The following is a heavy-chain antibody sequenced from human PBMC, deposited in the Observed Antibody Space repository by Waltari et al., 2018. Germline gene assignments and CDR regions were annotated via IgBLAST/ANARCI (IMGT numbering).Heavy chain of an antibody. Sequence: EVQLVESGGGLVQPGGSLRLSCLGAGFTYSTYLMTWVRQVPGKGLEWVATIRKDGGVKYYVDSVKGRFTISRDNARNSLFLQMSSLRVEDTAIYYCASQIRYNSGWIPFDYWGQGTLVTVSS. D-gene: IGHD6-19*01. CDR1: GFTYSTYL. V-gene: IGHV3-7*01. CDR2: IRKDGGVK. CDR3: ASQIRYNSGWIPFDY. J-gene: IGHJ4*02.